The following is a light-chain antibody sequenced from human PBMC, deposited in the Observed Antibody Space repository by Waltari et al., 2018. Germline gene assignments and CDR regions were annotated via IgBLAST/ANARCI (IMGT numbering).Light chain of an antibody. CDR1: SPRRYS. V-gene: IGLV3-19*01. J-gene: IGLJ3*02. Sequence: SSELTQDPDVSVALGQPVRLTCQGDSPRRYSASVYHQRPGQSPFLVLYGPDNRPSGIPDRFSGSTSGNTASLTITRAQAEDEGVYYCLSRDTSSTRVFGGGTTLTV. CDR2: GPD. CDR3: LSRDTSSTRV.